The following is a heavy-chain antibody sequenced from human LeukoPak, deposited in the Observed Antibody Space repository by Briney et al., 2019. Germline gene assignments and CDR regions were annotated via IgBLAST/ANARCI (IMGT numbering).Heavy chain of an antibody. CDR3: ARDNSVEDTAWWFDP. J-gene: IGHJ5*02. Sequence: ASVKVSCKASGYTFTGYDMHWVRQAPGQGLEWMGWINPNSGGTNYAQKFQGRVTMTRDMSTSTDYMELSSLRSEDTAVYYCARDNSVEDTAWWFDPWGQGTLVTVSS. CDR2: INPNSGGT. V-gene: IGHV1-2*02. CDR1: GYTFTGYD. D-gene: IGHD4-23*01.